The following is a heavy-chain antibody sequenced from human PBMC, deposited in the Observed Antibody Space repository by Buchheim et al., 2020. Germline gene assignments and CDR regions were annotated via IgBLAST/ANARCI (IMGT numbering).Heavy chain of an antibody. D-gene: IGHD3-3*01. Sequence: EVPLVESGGGLVQPGGSLRLSCAASGFTFSSYWMSWVRQAPGKGLEWVANIKQDGSEKYYVDSVKGRFTISRDNAKNSLYLQMNSLRAEDTAMYYCARDHDFWSGYENYFYYGMDVWGQGTT. CDR2: IKQDGSEK. CDR1: GFTFSSYW. V-gene: IGHV3-7*04. J-gene: IGHJ6*02. CDR3: ARDHDFWSGYENYFYYGMDV.